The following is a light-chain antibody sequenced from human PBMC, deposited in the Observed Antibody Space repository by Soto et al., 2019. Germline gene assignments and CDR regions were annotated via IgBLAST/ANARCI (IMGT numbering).Light chain of an antibody. Sequence: DIQMTQSPSTLSASVGDRVTITCRASQSISNWLAWYQQKPGKAPRLLIYKTSTLESGVQSRFSGSGSVTEFTLTINSLQTDDFATYYCQQYRTFGQGTKVEI. CDR1: QSISNW. CDR3: QQYRT. V-gene: IGKV1-5*03. CDR2: KTS. J-gene: IGKJ1*01.